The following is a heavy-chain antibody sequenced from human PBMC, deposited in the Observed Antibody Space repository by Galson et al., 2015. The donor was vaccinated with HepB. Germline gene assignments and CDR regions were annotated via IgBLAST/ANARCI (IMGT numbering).Heavy chain of an antibody. Sequence: SLRLSCAASGFTFNSYTLNWVRQAPGKGLEWVAVISGDGRLTNHADSVKGRFTISRDNSKDTLYLQLDSLRPEDTAVYFCARVRIQVSVGIEVDALDIWGQGTMVTVSS. D-gene: IGHD5-18*01. J-gene: IGHJ3*02. CDR3: ARVRIQVSVGIEVDALDI. V-gene: IGHV3-30*04. CDR1: GFTFNSYT. CDR2: ISGDGRLT.